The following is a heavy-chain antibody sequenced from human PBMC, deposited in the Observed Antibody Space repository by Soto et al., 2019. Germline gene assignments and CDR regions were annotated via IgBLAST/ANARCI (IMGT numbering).Heavy chain of an antibody. Sequence: SGGSLRLSCAASGFTFSSYGMHWVRQAPGKGLEWVAVISYDGSNKYYADSVKGRFTISRDNSKNTLYLQMNSLRAEDTAVYYCAREGFRAVMSYYGMDVWGQGTTVTVSS. CDR1: GFTFSSYG. V-gene: IGHV3-30*03. D-gene: IGHD3-16*01. CDR3: AREGFRAVMSYYGMDV. CDR2: ISYDGSNK. J-gene: IGHJ6*02.